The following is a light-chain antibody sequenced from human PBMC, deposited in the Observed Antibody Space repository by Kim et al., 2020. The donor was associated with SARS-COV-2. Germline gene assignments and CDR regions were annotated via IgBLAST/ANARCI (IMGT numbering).Light chain of an antibody. CDR3: QQAKNFPWT. CDR1: QDISSS. Sequence: ASVGDRVTITCRASQDISSSLAWYQQKPGKAPKLLIYAAFSLQSGVPSRFSGSGSGTDFTLAISSLQPDDFATYYCQQAKNFPWTFGQGTKVEIK. V-gene: IGKV1-12*01. CDR2: AAF. J-gene: IGKJ1*01.